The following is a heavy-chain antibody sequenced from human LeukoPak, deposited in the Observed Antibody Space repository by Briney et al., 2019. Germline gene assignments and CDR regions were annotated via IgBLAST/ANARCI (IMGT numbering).Heavy chain of an antibody. CDR3: ARGRAILGYFDY. CDR2: IYYSGST. D-gene: IGHD2-15*01. V-gene: IGHV4-59*12. Sequence: SETLSLTCTVSGGSISSYYWSWIRQPPGKGLEWIGYIYYSGSTNYNPSLKSRVTISVDTSKNQFSLKLSSVTAADTAVYYCARGRAILGYFDYWGQGTLVTVSS. CDR1: GGSISSYY. J-gene: IGHJ4*02.